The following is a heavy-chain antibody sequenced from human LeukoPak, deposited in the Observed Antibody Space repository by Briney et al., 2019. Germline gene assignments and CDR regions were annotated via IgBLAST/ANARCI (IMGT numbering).Heavy chain of an antibody. J-gene: IGHJ3*02. CDR2: IYYSGST. CDR3: ARHVDSGWYRGLDI. Sequence: SETLSLTCTVSGGSISSYYWSWIRQPPGKGLEWIGYIYYSGSTNYNPSLKSRVTISVDTSKNQFSLKLSSVTAADTAVYYCARHVDSGWYRGLDIWGQGAMVTVSS. V-gene: IGHV4-59*01. CDR1: GGSISSYY. D-gene: IGHD6-19*01.